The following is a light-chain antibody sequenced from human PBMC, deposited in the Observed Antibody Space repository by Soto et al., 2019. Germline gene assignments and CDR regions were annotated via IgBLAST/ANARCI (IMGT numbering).Light chain of an antibody. CDR2: DDN. V-gene: IGLV1-51*01. J-gene: IGLJ1*01. Sequence: QSVLTQPPSVSGAPGQRVSIYCTGSSTNIGAGYGVHWYQQLPGTAPKLLIYDDNKRPSGFPDRFSGSKSGTSATLGITGFQTGDEADYYCGSWDSSLSAYVFGTGTKVTVL. CDR1: STNIGAGY. CDR3: GSWDSSLSAYV.